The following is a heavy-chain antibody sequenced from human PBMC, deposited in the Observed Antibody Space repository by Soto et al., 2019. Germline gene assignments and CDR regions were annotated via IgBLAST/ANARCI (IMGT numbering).Heavy chain of an antibody. CDR2: ISSSSSTI. CDR3: ARPEYSSSSYGMDV. CDR1: GFTFSSYS. D-gene: IGHD6-6*01. V-gene: IGHV3-48*02. Sequence: GSLRLSCAASGFTFSSYSMNWVRQAPGKGLEWVSYISSSSSTIYYADSVKGRFTISRDNAKNSLYLQMNSLRDEDTAVYYCARPEYSSSSYGMDVLGQGTTVTVSS. J-gene: IGHJ6*02.